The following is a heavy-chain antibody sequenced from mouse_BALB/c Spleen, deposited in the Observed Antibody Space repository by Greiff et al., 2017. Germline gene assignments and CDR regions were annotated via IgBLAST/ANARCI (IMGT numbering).Heavy chain of an antibody. V-gene: IGHV5-12-1*01. CDR3: ARPFYYGTSWFAY. D-gene: IGHD1-1*01. CDR2: ISSGGGST. Sequence: EVQGVESGGGLVKPGGSLKLSCAASGFAFSSYDMSWVRQTPEKRLEWVAYISSGGGSTYYPDTVKGRFTISRDNAKNTLYLQMSSLKSEDTAMYYCARPFYYGTSWFAYWGQGTLVTVSA. J-gene: IGHJ3*01. CDR1: GFAFSSYD.